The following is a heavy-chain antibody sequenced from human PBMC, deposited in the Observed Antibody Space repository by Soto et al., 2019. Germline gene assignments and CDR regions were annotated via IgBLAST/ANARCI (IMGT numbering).Heavy chain of an antibody. V-gene: IGHV3-7*01. J-gene: IGHJ3*02. CDR3: PKPYGSGSYRAFDI. D-gene: IGHD3-10*01. Sequence: EVQLVESGGGLVQPGGSLRLSCAASGFTFSSYWMSWVRQAPGKGLEWVANIKQEGSEKYYVDSVKGRFTISRDNAKNSLYLQMNSLRAEDTAVYYCPKPYGSGSYRAFDIWGQGTMVTVSS. CDR1: GFTFSSYW. CDR2: IKQEGSEK.